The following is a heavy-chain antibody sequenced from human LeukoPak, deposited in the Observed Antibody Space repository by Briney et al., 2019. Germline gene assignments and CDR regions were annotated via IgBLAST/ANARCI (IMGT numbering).Heavy chain of an antibody. V-gene: IGHV4-38-2*02. D-gene: IGHD3-10*01. Sequence: SETLSLTCTVSGYSISSGYYRGWIRQPPGKGLEWIGSIYHSGSTYYNPSLKSRVTISVDTSKNQFSLKLSSVAAADTAVYYCARAITMVRGVIQDWGQGTLVTVSS. CDR3: ARAITMVRGVIQD. J-gene: IGHJ4*02. CDR2: IYHSGST. CDR1: GYSISSGYY.